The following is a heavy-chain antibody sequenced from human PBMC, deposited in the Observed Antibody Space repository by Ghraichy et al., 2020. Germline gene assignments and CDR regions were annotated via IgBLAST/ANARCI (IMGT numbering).Heavy chain of an antibody. J-gene: IGHJ4*02. CDR1: GYTFTSYG. CDR3: ARATDYYVSGSYEVVGLRFFDY. Sequence: ASVKVSCKPSGYTFTSYGINWVRQAPGQGLEWMGWISAYIGNTDYAQKLQDRVTMTTDTSTSTAYMELRSLRSDDTAVYYCARATDYYVSGSYEVVGLRFFDYWGQGTLVTVSS. CDR2: ISAYIGNT. V-gene: IGHV1-18*01. D-gene: IGHD3-10*01.